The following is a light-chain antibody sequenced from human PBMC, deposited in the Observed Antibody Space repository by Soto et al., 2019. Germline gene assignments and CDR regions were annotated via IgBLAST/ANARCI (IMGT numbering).Light chain of an antibody. CDR2: KAS. J-gene: IGKJ2*01. CDR3: QHYKSFPYT. V-gene: IGKV1-5*03. Sequence: DVQMTQSPSTVSAFVGDRVTITCRASQSISDSLAWYQQKAGKAPKLLIYKASTLENTVPSRFSGSGSGTDFALTLSSLQPDDFATYFCQHYKSFPYTFGQGTKLE. CDR1: QSISDS.